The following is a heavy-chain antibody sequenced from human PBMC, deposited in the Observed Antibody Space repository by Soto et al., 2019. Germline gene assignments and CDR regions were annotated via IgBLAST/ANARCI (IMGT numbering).Heavy chain of an antibody. CDR3: ARGGELYYEILTGYSLNNWFDR. V-gene: IGHV5-51*01. Sequence: GESLKISCKGSGYSFTSYWIGWVRQLPGKGLEWMGIIYPGDSDTRYSPCFEGKVTISADKSISTAYLQWSSLKASDTAMYYCARGGELYYEILTGYSLNNWFDRWGQGTLVTVSS. D-gene: IGHD3-9*01. CDR2: IYPGDSDT. J-gene: IGHJ5*02. CDR1: GYSFTSYW.